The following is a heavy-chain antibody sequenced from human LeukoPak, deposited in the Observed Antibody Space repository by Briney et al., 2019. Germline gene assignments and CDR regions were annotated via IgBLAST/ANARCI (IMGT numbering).Heavy chain of an antibody. J-gene: IGHJ4*02. Sequence: GGSLRLSCAASGFTFSNYAMHWVRQAPGKGLEWVAVISYDGSNEYYADSVKGRFTISRDNAKDSLYLQMNSLRAEDTAVYYCARLLIFGSSYYFDYWGQGTLVTVSS. D-gene: IGHD6-6*01. CDR1: GFTFSNYA. V-gene: IGHV3-30-3*01. CDR2: ISYDGSNE. CDR3: ARLLIFGSSYYFDY.